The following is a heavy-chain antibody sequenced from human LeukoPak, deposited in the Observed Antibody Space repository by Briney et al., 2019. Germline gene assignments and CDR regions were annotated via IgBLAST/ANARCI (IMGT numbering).Heavy chain of an antibody. Sequence: SETLSLTCTVSGGSFSSGSHYWGWIRQPPGKGLEWIGSIYYSGSTYYNPSLKSRVTISVDTSKNQFSLKLSSVTAADTAVYYCARLTSQYPTLWGQGTLVTVSS. CDR2: IYYSGST. J-gene: IGHJ4*02. CDR1: GGSFSSGSHY. D-gene: IGHD2-2*01. V-gene: IGHV4-39*01. CDR3: ARLTSQYPTL.